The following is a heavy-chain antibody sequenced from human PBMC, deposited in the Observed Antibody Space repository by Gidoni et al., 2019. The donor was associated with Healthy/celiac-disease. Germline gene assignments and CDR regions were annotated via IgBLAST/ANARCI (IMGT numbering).Heavy chain of an antibody. CDR3: ARERFDSSGYYSGWFDP. CDR1: GYTFTGYY. D-gene: IGHD3-22*01. J-gene: IGHJ5*02. CDR2: INPNSGGT. Sequence: QVQLVQSGAAVKKPGASVKVSCKASGYTFTGYYMHWVRQAPGQGLEWMGWINPNSGGTNYAQKFQGWVTMTRDTSISTAYMELSRLRSDDTAVYYCARERFDSSGYYSGWFDPWGQGTLVTVSS. V-gene: IGHV1-2*04.